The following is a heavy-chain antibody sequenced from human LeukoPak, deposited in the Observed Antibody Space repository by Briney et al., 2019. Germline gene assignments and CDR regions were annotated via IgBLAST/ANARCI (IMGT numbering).Heavy chain of an antibody. CDR1: GFNFSSYG. CDR2: VWYDGTTK. D-gene: IGHD1-26*01. Sequence: GGSLRLSRAASGFNFSSYGMHWVRQAPGKGLGWVALVWYDGTTKHYADSVRGRFTISRDNSKNTLHLQMNGLRAEDTAIYYCAKVPYSGSYHDYFFDSWGQGTLVTVSS. V-gene: IGHV3-33*06. CDR3: AKVPYSGSYHDYFFDS. J-gene: IGHJ4*02.